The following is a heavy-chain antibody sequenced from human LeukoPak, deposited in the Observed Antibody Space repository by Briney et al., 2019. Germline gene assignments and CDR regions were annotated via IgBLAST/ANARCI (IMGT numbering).Heavy chain of an antibody. D-gene: IGHD3-16*01. V-gene: IGHV4-59*13. CDR2: IHYSGTT. CDR1: GGSINNYY. CDR3: TRGAGWLIDY. J-gene: IGHJ4*02. Sequence: SETLSLTCTVSGGSINNYYWSWIRQPPGKGLEWIGHIHYSGTTNDNPSLKSRVTISADTSKNHFSLKLNSVTTADMAVYYCTRGAGWLIDYWGQGILVTVSS.